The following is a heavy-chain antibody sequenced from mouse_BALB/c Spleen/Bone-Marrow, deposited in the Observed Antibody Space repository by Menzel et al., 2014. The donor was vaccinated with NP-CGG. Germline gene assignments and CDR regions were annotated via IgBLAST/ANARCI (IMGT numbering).Heavy chain of an antibody. CDR2: INPSNGSA. J-gene: IGHJ3*01. D-gene: IGHD2-2*01. V-gene: IGHV1S81*02. CDR1: GYTFTSYY. Sequence: QVQLQQSGAELVKPGASVKLSCKASGYTFTSYYMYWVNQRPGQGLEWIGEINPSNGSADFNEKFKIKATLTVDKSSSTAYVHLSSLTSEDSAVYYCSTSRGYNWFAYWGQGTLVTVSA. CDR3: STSRGYNWFAY.